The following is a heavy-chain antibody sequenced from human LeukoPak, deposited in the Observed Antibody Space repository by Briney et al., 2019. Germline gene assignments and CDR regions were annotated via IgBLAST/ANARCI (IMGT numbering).Heavy chain of an antibody. D-gene: IGHD3-22*01. CDR1: GFTLSNYA. J-gene: IGHJ4*02. CDR3: AEGGSSAYYPYYFDH. CDR2: SSGSGDTT. Sequence: GGSLRLSCAASGFTLSNYAMTWVRQAPGKGLEWLSASSGSGDTTYYAASVKGRFTISRDNSQNTLYLEMNSLRAEDTAEYYCAEGGSSAYYPYYFDHWGRGALVTVSS. V-gene: IGHV3-23*01.